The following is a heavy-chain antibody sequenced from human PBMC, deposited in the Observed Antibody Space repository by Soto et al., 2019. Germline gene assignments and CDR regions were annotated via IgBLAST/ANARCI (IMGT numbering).Heavy chain of an antibody. CDR1: GDSIIGTHW. Sequence: SETLCLTCAVSGDSIIGTHWWSWVRRPPGKGLEFIGETHHSRGTNYNPSLRSRVTMSLDKSKNQLSLILYSVTAADTGVYYCARSPRPPGYSTSAYDYWGQGTLVTVSS. CDR3: ARSPRPPGYSTSAYDY. D-gene: IGHD6-6*01. J-gene: IGHJ4*02. CDR2: THHSRGT. V-gene: IGHV4-4*02.